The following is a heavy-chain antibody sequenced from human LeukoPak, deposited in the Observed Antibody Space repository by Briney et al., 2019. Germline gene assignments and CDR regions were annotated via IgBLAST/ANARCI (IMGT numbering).Heavy chain of an antibody. J-gene: IGHJ4*02. CDR2: IWYDGSNK. Sequence: GGSLRLSCVASGFTFSSYGMHWVRQAPGEGLEWVAVIWYDGSNKYYVDSVKGRITISRDNAKNSLYLQMDSLRDKDTAVYYCATGRSCRSGPYPGYWGQGTLVTVSS. CDR3: ATGRSCRSGPYPGY. V-gene: IGHV3-33*01. CDR1: GFTFSSYG. D-gene: IGHD2-2*01.